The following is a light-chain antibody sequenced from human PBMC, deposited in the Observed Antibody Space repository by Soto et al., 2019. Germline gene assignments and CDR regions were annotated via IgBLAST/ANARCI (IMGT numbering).Light chain of an antibody. J-gene: IGKJ1*01. CDR2: GAS. Sequence: EIVLTQSPGTLSLSPXERATLSCRASQSVSSSYLAWYQQKPGQAPRLLIYGASSRATGIPDRFSGSGSGTDFTLTISRLEPEDFAVYYCQQYGSSPGTFGQGTKVDIK. V-gene: IGKV3-20*01. CDR3: QQYGSSPGT. CDR1: QSVSSSY.